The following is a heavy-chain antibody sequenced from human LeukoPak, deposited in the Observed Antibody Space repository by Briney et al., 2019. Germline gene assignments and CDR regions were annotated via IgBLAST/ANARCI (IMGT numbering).Heavy chain of an antibody. J-gene: IGHJ4*02. CDR2: IYPGDSDT. CDR1: GSIFTSYW. V-gene: IGHV5-51*01. D-gene: IGHD6-13*01. CDR3: ARRVGSSWDFDY. Sequence: GASLQISCEASGSIFTSYWIGGVRPLPGKGLEWMGIIYPGDSDTRYSPSFQGQVTISADKSISTSYLQWSSLKASDTAMYYCARRVGSSWDFDYWGQGTLVSVSS.